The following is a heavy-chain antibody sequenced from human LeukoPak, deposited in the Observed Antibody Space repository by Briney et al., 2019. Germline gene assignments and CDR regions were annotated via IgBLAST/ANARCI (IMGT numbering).Heavy chain of an antibody. CDR3: ARADWDTAMIDY. Sequence: PGGSLRLSCAASGFTFSSYSMNWVRQAPGKELEWVSSISSSSSYIYYADSVKGRFTISRDNAKNSLYLQMNSLRAEDTAVYYCARADWDTAMIDYWGQGTLVTVSS. D-gene: IGHD5-18*01. CDR1: GFTFSSYS. V-gene: IGHV3-21*01. CDR2: ISSSSSYI. J-gene: IGHJ4*02.